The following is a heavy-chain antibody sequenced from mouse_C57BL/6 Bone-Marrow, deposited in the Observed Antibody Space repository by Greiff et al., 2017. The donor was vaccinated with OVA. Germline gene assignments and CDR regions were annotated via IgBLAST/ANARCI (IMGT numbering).Heavy chain of an antibody. J-gene: IGHJ3*01. V-gene: IGHV1-78*01. Sequence: VQLQQSDAELVKPGASVKISCKVSGYTFTDHTIHWIKQRPEQGLEWIGYIYPRDGSTKYNEKFKGQATLPADKSSSTAYMQLNNLTSEDSAVYFCARGDGYYAFAYWGQGTLVTVSA. CDR1: GYTFTDHT. CDR3: ARGDGYYAFAY. CDR2: IYPRDGST. D-gene: IGHD2-3*01.